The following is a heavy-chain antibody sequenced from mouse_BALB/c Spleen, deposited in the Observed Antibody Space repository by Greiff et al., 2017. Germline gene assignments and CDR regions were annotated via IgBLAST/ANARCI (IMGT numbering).Heavy chain of an antibody. D-gene: IGHD2-14*01. CDR2: INSNGGST. CDR3: ARQGAYYRYDIDY. V-gene: IGHV5-6-2*01. CDR1: GFTFSSYY. J-gene: IGHJ2*01. Sequence: EVNLVESGGGLVKLGGSLKLSCAASGFTFSSYYMSWVRQTPEKRLELVAAINSNGGSTYYPDTVKGRFTISRDNAKNTLYLQMSSLKSEDTALYYCARQGAYYRYDIDYWGQGTTLTVSS.